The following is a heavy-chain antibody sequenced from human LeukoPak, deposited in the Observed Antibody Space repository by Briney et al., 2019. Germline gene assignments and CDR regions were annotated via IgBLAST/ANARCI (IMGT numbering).Heavy chain of an antibody. CDR1: GFTFSSYW. Sequence: GGSLRLSRAASGFTFSSYWISWVRQAPGKGLEWVANIKQDGSEKYYVDSVKGRFTISRDNAKNTLYLQMNSLRAEDTAVYYCARGGRYRTDYWGQGTLVTVSS. J-gene: IGHJ4*02. D-gene: IGHD2-15*01. V-gene: IGHV3-7*01. CDR2: IKQDGSEK. CDR3: ARGGRYRTDY.